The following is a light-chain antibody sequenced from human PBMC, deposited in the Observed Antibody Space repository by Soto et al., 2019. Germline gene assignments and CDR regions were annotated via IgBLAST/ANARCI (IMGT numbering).Light chain of an antibody. CDR2: AAS. J-gene: IGKJ2*01. CDR1: QGISSY. Sequence: AIRMTQSPSSFPASTGDRVTITCRASQGISSYLAWYQQKPGKAPKLLIYAASTLQSGVPSRFSGSGSGTDFTLTISCLQSEDFATYYCQQYYSYSYTFGQGTKLEIK. V-gene: IGKV1-8*01. CDR3: QQYYSYSYT.